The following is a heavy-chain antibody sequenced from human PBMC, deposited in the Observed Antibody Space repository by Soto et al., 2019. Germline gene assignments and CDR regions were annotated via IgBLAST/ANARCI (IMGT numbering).Heavy chain of an antibody. J-gene: IGHJ6*02. CDR1: GGTFSSYA. Sequence: QVQLVQSGAEVKKPGSSVKVSCKASGGTFSSYAISWVRQAPGQGLEWMGGIIPIFGTANYAQKFQGRVTMXXDXSXITAYMELSSLRSEDTAVYYCARIRYRRYYYYGMDVWGQGTTVTVSS. CDR3: ARIRYRRYYYYGMDV. CDR2: IIPIFGTA. D-gene: IGHD4-4*01. V-gene: IGHV1-69*12.